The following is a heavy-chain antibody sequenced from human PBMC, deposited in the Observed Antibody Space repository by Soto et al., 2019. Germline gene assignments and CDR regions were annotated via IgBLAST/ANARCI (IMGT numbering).Heavy chain of an antibody. CDR1: GVTFSSYA. CDR3: AKAKRAYGDYALDY. CDR2: ISGSGGST. V-gene: IGHV3-23*01. J-gene: IGHJ4*02. D-gene: IGHD4-17*01. Sequence: EVQLLESGGGLVQPGGYLRLSCAASGVTFSSYAMSWVRQAPGKGLEWVSAISGSGGSTYYEDSVKGRFTISRDNSKNTLYLQSNSLRAEDTAVYYCAKAKRAYGDYALDYWGQGTLVTVSS.